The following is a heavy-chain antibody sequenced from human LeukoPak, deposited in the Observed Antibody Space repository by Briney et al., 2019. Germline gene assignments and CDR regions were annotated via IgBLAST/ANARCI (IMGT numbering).Heavy chain of an antibody. J-gene: IGHJ3*02. CDR3: ARGTGATRTGRGAFDI. CDR2: INHSGST. V-gene: IGHV4-34*01. Sequence: PSETLSLTCAVYGGSFSGYYWSWIRQPPGKGLEWIGEINHSGSTNYNPSLKSQVTISVDTSKNQFSLKLSSVTAADTAVYYCARGTGATRTGRGAFDIWGQGTMVTVSS. D-gene: IGHD1-26*01. CDR1: GGSFSGYY.